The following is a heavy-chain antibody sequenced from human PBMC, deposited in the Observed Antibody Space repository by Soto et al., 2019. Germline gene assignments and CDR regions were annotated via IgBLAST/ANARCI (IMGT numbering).Heavy chain of an antibody. Sequence: QVQLQESGPGLVKPSQTLSLTCTVSGGSISTGGYYWSWIRQHPGKGLEWSGYIYNSATTYYNPSLTSLVTISVDTSMNLFSLMLSSVTVADPAVYCCSRDPAPWGQGALVTVSS. J-gene: IGHJ5*02. CDR1: GGSISTGGYY. CDR2: IYNSATT. V-gene: IGHV4-31*01. CDR3: SRDPAP.